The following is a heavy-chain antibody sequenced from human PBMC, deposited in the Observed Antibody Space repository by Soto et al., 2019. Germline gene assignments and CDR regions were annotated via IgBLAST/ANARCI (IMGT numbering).Heavy chain of an antibody. V-gene: IGHV3-15*01. Sequence: GGSIEISRASSRVTFYNAWMSGFRQNTGKGRAWVGRIKSKTDGGTTDYAAPVKGRFTISRDDSKNTLYLQMNSLKTEDTAVYYCTSGPIVVVPAAIPQYYYYGMDVWGQGTTVP. J-gene: IGHJ6*02. CDR3: TSGPIVVVPAAIPQYYYYGMDV. CDR2: IKSKTDGGTT. D-gene: IGHD2-2*02. CDR1: RVTFYNAW.